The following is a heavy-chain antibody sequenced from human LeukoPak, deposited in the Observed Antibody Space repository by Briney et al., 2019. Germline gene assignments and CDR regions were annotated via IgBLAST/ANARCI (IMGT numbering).Heavy chain of an antibody. Sequence: GGSLRLSCSASGFTFSSYAMSWVRQAPGKGLEWVSAISGSGGSTYYADSVKGRFTISRDNSKNTLYLQMNSLRAEDTAVYYCAKDSSSSPPYYYYYMDVWGKGTTVTVSS. V-gene: IGHV3-23*01. CDR1: GFTFSSYA. CDR3: AKDSSSSPPYYYYYMDV. CDR2: ISGSGGST. J-gene: IGHJ6*03. D-gene: IGHD6-13*01.